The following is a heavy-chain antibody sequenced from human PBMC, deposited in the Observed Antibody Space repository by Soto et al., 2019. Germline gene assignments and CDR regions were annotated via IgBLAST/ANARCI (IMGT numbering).Heavy chain of an antibody. Sequence: APGKGLEWMGGFDPEDGETIYAQKFQGRVTMTEDTSTDTAYMELSSLRSEDTSVYYCATADTDTGIDDWGHGTMV. D-gene: IGHD2-2*02. V-gene: IGHV1-24*01. J-gene: IGHJ4*01. CDR2: FDPEDGET. CDR3: ATADTDTGIDD.